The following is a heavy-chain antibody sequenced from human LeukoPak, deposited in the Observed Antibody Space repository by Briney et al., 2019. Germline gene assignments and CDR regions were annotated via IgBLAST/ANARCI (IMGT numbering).Heavy chain of an antibody. CDR3: ARASDGRAIKRTAIAGY. CDR2: IYYNGST. D-gene: IGHD5-24*01. J-gene: IGHJ4*02. CDR1: GGSIGSYY. Sequence: NPSETLSLTCTVSGGSIGSYYWSWIRQPPGKGLEWIGYIYYNGSTNYNPSPKSRVTITVDPSKNQLSLKLSSVTAADTAVYDCARASDGRAIKRTAIAGYWGQGTLVTVSS. V-gene: IGHV4-59*01.